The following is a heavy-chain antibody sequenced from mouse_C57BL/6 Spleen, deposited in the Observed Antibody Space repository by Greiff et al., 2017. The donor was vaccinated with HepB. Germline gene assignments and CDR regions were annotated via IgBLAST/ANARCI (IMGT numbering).Heavy chain of an antibody. CDR2: INPNYGTT. Sequence: EVKLQESGPELVKPGASVKISCKASGYSFTDYNMNWVKQSNGKSLEWIGVINPNYGTTSYNQKFKGKATLTVDQSSSTAYMQLNSLTSEDSAVYYCARSYYYGRGGYFDVWGTGTTVTVSS. V-gene: IGHV1-39*01. J-gene: IGHJ1*03. D-gene: IGHD1-1*01. CDR1: GYSFTDYN. CDR3: ARSYYYGRGGYFDV.